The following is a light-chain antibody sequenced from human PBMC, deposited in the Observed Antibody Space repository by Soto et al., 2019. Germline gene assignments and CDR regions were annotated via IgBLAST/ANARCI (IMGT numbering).Light chain of an antibody. CDR2: GAS. CDR3: QQYNNWPLT. V-gene: IGKV3-15*01. J-gene: IGKJ4*01. CDR1: HTVRSD. Sequence: EIVMTQSPVTLSVSPGARVPLSCRASHTVRSDFAWYQQKPGQAPRLLIYGASVRATGIPARFSGSGSGTEFTLTISSLQSEDFAIYYCQQYNNWPLTFGGGTKVDIK.